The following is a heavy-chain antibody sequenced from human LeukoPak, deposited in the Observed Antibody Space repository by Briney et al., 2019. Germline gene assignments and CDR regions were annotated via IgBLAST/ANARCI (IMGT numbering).Heavy chain of an antibody. J-gene: IGHJ4*02. CDR1: GFHFSSYA. V-gene: IGHV3-23*01. D-gene: IGHD1-26*01. CDR2: ISGSGGST. CDR3: AKAHGGSYHSGID. Sequence: GGSLRLSCSASGFHFSSYAMNWVRQAPGKGLEWISGISGSGGSTYYADSVKGRFGISRDNSKNTLYLQLNSLRAEDTAVYYCAKAHGGSYHSGIDWGQGTLVTVSS.